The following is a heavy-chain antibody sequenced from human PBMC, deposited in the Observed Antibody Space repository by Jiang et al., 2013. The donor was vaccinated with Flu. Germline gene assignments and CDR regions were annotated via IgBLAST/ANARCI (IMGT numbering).Heavy chain of an antibody. Sequence: MGIIYPGDSDTRYSPSFQGQVTISADKSISTAYLQWSSLKASDTAMYYCARPLRGNWFDPWGQGTLVTVSS. CDR2: IYPGDSDT. D-gene: IGHD3-10*01. CDR3: ARPLRGNWFDP. J-gene: IGHJ5*01. V-gene: IGHV5-51*01.